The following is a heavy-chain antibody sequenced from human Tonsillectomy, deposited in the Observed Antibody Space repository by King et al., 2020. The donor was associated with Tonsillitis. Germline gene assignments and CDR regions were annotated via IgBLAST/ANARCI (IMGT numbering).Heavy chain of an antibody. CDR2: IYPGDSDT. CDR1: GYTFTNYW. V-gene: IGHV5-51*01. J-gene: IGHJ3*01. CDR3: ASRPYAFDD. Sequence: VQSGVEVKKPGESLKISCKASGYTFTNYWIGWVRQMPGKGLEWMGIIYPGDSDTRYSPSFQGQVTISADKSVTTAYLQWSSLKASDTAMYYCASRPYAFDDWGQGTMVTVSS.